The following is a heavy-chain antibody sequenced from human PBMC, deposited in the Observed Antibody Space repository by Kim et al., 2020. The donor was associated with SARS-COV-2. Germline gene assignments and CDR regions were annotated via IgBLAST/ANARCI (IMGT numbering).Heavy chain of an antibody. J-gene: IGHJ4*02. CDR2: IFYSGST. D-gene: IGHD2-15*01. V-gene: IGHV4-59*08. CDR3: ARYRGGGTCYIDY. Sequence: SETLSLTCTVSGGSISNYYWSWIRQPPGKGLEWIGYIFYSGSTNYNPSLKSRVTISVDTSKNQFSLKLTSVTATDAAVYYCARYRGGGTCYIDYWARGTL. CDR1: GGSISNYY.